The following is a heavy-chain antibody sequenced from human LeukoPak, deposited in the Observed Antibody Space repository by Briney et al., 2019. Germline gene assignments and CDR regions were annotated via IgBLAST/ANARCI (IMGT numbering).Heavy chain of an antibody. D-gene: IGHD2-2*01. CDR2: ISGSGGST. V-gene: IGHV3-23*01. J-gene: IGHJ4*02. CDR1: GFTFSSYA. Sequence: GGSLRLSCAASGFTFSSYAMSWVRQAPGKGLEWVSAISGSGGSTYYADSVKGRSTISRDNSKNTLYLQMNSLRAEDTAVYYCAKSYLGGFLVPAAIYAPDYWGQGTLVTVSS. CDR3: AKSYLGGFLVPAAIYAPDY.